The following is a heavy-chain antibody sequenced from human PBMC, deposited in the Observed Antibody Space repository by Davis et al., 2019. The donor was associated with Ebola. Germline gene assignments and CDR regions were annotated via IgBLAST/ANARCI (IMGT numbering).Heavy chain of an antibody. CDR1: GLTFSSYS. CDR3: AKELVEGQPLLYQGDY. Sequence: PGGSLRLSCAPSGLTFSSYSMNWVRQAPGKGLEWVSAISGSGGSTYYADSVKGRFTISRDNSKNTLYLQMNSLRAEDTAVYYCAKELVEGQPLLYQGDYWGQGTLVTVSS. J-gene: IGHJ4*02. V-gene: IGHV3-23*01. CDR2: ISGSGGST. D-gene: IGHD2-2*02.